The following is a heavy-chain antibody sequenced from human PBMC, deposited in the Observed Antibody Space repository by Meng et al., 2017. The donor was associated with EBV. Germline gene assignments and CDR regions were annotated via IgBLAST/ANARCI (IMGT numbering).Heavy chain of an antibody. CDR2: IYYSGST. Sequence: QLQLQESGPGLVKPSXTRSLTCTVSGGSISSSSYYWGWIRQPPGKGLEWIGSIYYSGSTYYNPSLKSRVTISVDTSKNQFSLKLSSVTAADTAVYYCARSSPVRFGELSNWGQGTLVTVSS. D-gene: IGHD3-10*01. CDR1: GGSISSSSYY. CDR3: ARSSPVRFGELSN. V-gene: IGHV4-39*07. J-gene: IGHJ4*02.